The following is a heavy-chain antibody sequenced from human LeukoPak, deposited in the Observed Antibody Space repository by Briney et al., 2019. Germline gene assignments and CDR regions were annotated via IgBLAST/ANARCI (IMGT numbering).Heavy chain of an antibody. J-gene: IGHJ4*02. V-gene: IGHV4-39*01. Sequence: SGALSLTCTVSGGSLISTSSYWGWIRQPPGKGLEWIGYMHYSVNINYNPSLKSRVTISFDTSKNQFSLNLISATAADTAVYYCARLPGGYWGQGTLVIASS. CDR2: MHYSVNI. D-gene: IGHD1-26*01. CDR1: GGSLISTSSY. CDR3: ARLPGGY.